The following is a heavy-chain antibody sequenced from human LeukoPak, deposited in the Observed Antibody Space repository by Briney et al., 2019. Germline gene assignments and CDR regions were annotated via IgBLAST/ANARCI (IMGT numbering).Heavy chain of an antibody. V-gene: IGHV3-21*01. Sequence: AGGSLRLSCAASGFTFSSYSMNWVRQAPGKGLEWVSSISSSSSYIYYADSVKGRFTISRDNAKNSLYLQMNSLRAGDTAVYYCATYPGGRYNWNDDAFDIWGQGTMVTVSS. D-gene: IGHD1-1*01. J-gene: IGHJ3*02. CDR2: ISSSSSYI. CDR3: ATYPGGRYNWNDDAFDI. CDR1: GFTFSSYS.